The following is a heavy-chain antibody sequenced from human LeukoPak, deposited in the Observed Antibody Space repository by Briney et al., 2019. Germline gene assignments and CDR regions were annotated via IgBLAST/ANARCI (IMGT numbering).Heavy chain of an antibody. CDR2: INHSGST. CDR3: AMTMIAAFDI. Sequence: GSLRLSCAASGFTFSSYAMSWVRQAPGKGLEWIGEINHSGSTNYNPSLKSRVTISVDTSKNQFSLKLSSVTAADTAVYYCAMTMIAAFDIWGQGTMVTVSS. D-gene: IGHD3-22*01. V-gene: IGHV4-34*08. CDR1: GFTFSSYA. J-gene: IGHJ3*02.